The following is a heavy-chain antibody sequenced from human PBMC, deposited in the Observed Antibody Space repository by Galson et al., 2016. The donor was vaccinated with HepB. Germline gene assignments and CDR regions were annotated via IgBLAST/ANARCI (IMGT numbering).Heavy chain of an antibody. D-gene: IGHD3-9*01. Sequence: SLRLSCAASGITFSSYEMNWVRQAPGKGLEWVSYISSSGSTIYYADSVKGRFTLSRDNAKNTLYLQMHRRRAGDTAVYYCASYPGYFPGNWGQGTLVTVSS. V-gene: IGHV3-48*03. CDR3: ASYPGYFPGN. J-gene: IGHJ4*02. CDR2: ISSSGSTI. CDR1: GITFSSYE.